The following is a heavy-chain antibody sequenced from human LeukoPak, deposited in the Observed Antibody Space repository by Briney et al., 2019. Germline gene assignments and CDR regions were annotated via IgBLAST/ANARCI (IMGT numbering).Heavy chain of an antibody. D-gene: IGHD6-6*01. V-gene: IGHV3-7*01. CDR3: ARGPSSIAARPDWFDP. J-gene: IGHJ5*02. Sequence: PGGSLRLSCAASGFTFSSYWMTWVRQAPGKGLEWVANIRQDGGEKYYVDSVKGRFTISRDNAKNSLYLQLNSLRVEDTAVYYCARGPSSIAARPDWFDPWGQGTLVTVSS. CDR2: IRQDGGEK. CDR1: GFTFSSYW.